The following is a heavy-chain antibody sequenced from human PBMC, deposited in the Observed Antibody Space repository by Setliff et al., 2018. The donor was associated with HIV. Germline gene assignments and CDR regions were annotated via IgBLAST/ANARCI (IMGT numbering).Heavy chain of an antibody. CDR1: GYSSTSYG. CDR2: ISVYNGDT. V-gene: IGHV1-18*01. CDR3: ASGYARGSMTH. D-gene: IGHD6-13*01. Sequence: GASVKVSCKASGYSSTSYGIAWVRQAPGQGLEWMGWISVYNGDTKYAQKLQDRVTMTIDTATRTAYMEVRSLRSDDTAVYYCASGYARGSMTHWGQGTLVTVSS. J-gene: IGHJ4*02.